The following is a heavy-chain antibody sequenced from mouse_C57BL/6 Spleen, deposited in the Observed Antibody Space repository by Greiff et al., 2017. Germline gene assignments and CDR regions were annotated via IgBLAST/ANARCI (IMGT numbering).Heavy chain of an antibody. J-gene: IGHJ4*01. CDR3: ARIADSREGYGSSYAMDY. CDR1: GFSLSTFGMG. CDR2: LWWDVDK. Sequence: QVTLKVSGPGILQPSQTLSLTCSFSGFSLSTFGMGVGWIRQPSGKGLDWLAYLWWDVDKYYNPALKSQLSISTDTSKNQVFLKCANVDTADTATYYCARIADSREGYGSSYAMDYWGQGPSVTVSS. V-gene: IGHV8-8*01. D-gene: IGHD1-1*01.